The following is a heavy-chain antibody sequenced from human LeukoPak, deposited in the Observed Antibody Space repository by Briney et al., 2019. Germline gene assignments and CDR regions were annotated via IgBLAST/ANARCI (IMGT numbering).Heavy chain of an antibody. Sequence: GGSLRLSCAASGFTFSDYYMSWIRQAPGKGLEWVSYISSSGSTIYYADSVKGRFTLSRDNAKKSLYLQMYRLRDEDTAVYYCARRGGYYYDSSGYFSVPYWGQGTLVTVSS. CDR2: ISSSGSTI. J-gene: IGHJ4*02. V-gene: IGHV3-11*01. CDR1: GFTFSDYY. D-gene: IGHD3-22*01. CDR3: ARRGGYYYDSSGYFSVPY.